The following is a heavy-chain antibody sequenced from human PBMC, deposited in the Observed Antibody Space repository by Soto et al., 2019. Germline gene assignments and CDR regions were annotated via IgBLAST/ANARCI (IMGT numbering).Heavy chain of an antibody. Sequence: ASVKVSCKASGGTFSSYAISWVRQAPGQGLEWMGGIIPIFGTANYAQKFQGRVTITADESTSTAYMELSSLRSEDTAVYYCANYGGNSGWFDPWGQGTLVTVSS. CDR2: IIPIFGTA. CDR3: ANYGGNSGWFDP. CDR1: GGTFSSYA. V-gene: IGHV1-69*13. D-gene: IGHD4-17*01. J-gene: IGHJ5*02.